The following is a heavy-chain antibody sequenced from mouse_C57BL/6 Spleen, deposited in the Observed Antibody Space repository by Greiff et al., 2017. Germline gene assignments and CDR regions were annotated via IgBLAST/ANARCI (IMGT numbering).Heavy chain of an antibody. V-gene: IGHV1-26*01. J-gene: IGHJ2*01. Sequence: VQLQQSGPELVKPGASVKISCKASGYTFTDYYMNWVKQSHGKSLEWIGDINPNNGGTSYNQKFKGKATLTVDKSSSTAYMELRSLTSEDSAVYYCARYGYGNGYWGQGTTLTVSS. CDR3: ARYGYGNGY. CDR2: INPNNGGT. D-gene: IGHD2-1*01. CDR1: GYTFTDYY.